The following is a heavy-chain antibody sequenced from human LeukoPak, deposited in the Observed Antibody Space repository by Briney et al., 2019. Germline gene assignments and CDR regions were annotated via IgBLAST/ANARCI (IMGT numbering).Heavy chain of an antibody. Sequence: GGSLRLSCATSGFTFSSYAMNWVRQAPGKGLEWVSVVSGSGSTTYYADSVTGRFTISRDNSKNTLYLQMNSLRSEATAAYYCAKGRIAAASTNWFDPWGQGTLVTVSS. CDR2: VSGSGSTT. D-gene: IGHD6-13*01. J-gene: IGHJ5*02. V-gene: IGHV3-23*01. CDR1: GFTFSSYA. CDR3: AKGRIAAASTNWFDP.